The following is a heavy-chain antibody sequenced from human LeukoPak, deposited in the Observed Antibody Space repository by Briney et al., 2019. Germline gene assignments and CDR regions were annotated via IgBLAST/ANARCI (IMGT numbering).Heavy chain of an antibody. CDR2: INPNSGGT. CDR1: GYTFTGYY. CDR3: ARALYGSGESGYYYYYYYMDV. J-gene: IGHJ6*03. V-gene: IGHV1-2*02. Sequence: GASVKVSCKASGYTFTGYYMHWVRQAPGQGLEWMGWINPNSGGTNYAQKFQGRVTMTRDTSISTAYMELSRLRSDDTAVYYCARALYGSGESGYYYYYYYMDVWGKGTTVTISS. D-gene: IGHD3-10*01.